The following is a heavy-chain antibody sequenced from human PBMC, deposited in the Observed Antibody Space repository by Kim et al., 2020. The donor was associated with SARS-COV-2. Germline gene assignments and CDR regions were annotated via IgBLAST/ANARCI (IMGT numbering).Heavy chain of an antibody. J-gene: IGHJ4*02. CDR3: AKGIAYYGGLFDY. Sequence: YADSVKGRFTISRDNSKNTLYLQMNSLRAEDTAVYYCAKGIAYYGGLFDYWGQGTLVTVSS. D-gene: IGHD2-21*01. V-gene: IGHV3-23*01.